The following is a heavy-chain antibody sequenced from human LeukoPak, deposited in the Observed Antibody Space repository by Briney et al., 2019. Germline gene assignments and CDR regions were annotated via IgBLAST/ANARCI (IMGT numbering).Heavy chain of an antibody. V-gene: IGHV3-66*01. J-gene: IGHJ3*02. CDR1: GFTFSSYA. Sequence: GGSLRLSCAASGFTFSSYAMSWVRQAPGKGLEWVSVIYSGGSTYYADSVKGRFTISRDNSKNTLYLQMNSLRAEDTAVYYCARGLVVVAAKGDAFDIWGQGTMVTVSS. CDR3: ARGLVVVAAKGDAFDI. CDR2: IYSGGST. D-gene: IGHD2-15*01.